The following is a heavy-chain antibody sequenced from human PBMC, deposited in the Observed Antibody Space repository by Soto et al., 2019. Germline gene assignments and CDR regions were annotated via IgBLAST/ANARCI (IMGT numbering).Heavy chain of an antibody. V-gene: IGHV3-49*03. CDR3: TRDPLLWFGEPLYGMDV. CDR2: IRSKAYGGTT. J-gene: IGHJ6*02. D-gene: IGHD3-10*01. CDR1: GFTFGDYA. Sequence: GGSLRLSCTASGFTFGDYAMSWFRQAPGKGLDWVGFIRSKAYGGTTEYAASVKGRFTISRDDSKSIAYLQMNSLKTEDTAVYYCTRDPLLWFGEPLYGMDVWGQGTKVTVSS.